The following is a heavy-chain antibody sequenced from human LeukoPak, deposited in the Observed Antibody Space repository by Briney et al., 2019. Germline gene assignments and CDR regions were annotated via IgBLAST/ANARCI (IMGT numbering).Heavy chain of an antibody. Sequence: GASVKVSCKASGGTFSSYAISWVRRAPGRALEWMGGIIPIFGTANYAQKFQGRVTITTDESTSTAYMELSSLRSEDTAVYYCARGEDSGYDWDYWGQGTLVTVSS. CDR2: IIPIFGTA. D-gene: IGHD5-12*01. CDR3: ARGEDSGYDWDY. CDR1: GGTFSSYA. V-gene: IGHV1-69*05. J-gene: IGHJ4*02.